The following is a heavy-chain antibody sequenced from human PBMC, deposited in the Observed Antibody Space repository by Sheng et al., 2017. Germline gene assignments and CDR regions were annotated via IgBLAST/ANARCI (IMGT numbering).Heavy chain of an antibody. CDR3: AKCGYRCFNGMDV. D-gene: IGHD5-18*01. Sequence: QVQLVESGGGVVQPGRSLRLSCAASGFTFSSYGMHWVRQAPGKGLEWVAVISYDGSNKYYADSVKGRFTISRDNSKNTLYLQMNRLRAEDTAVYYCAKCGYRCFNGMDVWGQGTTVTVSS. CDR2: ISYDGSNK. J-gene: IGHJ6*02. V-gene: IGHV3-30*18. CDR1: GFTFSSYG.